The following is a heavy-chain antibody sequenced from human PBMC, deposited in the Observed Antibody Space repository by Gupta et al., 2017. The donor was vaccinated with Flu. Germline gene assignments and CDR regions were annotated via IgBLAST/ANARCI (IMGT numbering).Heavy chain of an antibody. CDR2: INTYNGHT. CDR1: DCTFTGYG. J-gene: IGHJ4*02. Sequence: QVQLVQSGAEVKKPGASVKVSCKASDCTFTGYGINWVRQSPGQGLEWMGWINTYNGHTYYAQNLQGRITLTADTSTTTAYMELRSLRSDDTAVYFCARVSGWNFGYFDHWGQGTLVTVSS. V-gene: IGHV1-18*01. D-gene: IGHD6-19*01. CDR3: ARVSGWNFGYFDH.